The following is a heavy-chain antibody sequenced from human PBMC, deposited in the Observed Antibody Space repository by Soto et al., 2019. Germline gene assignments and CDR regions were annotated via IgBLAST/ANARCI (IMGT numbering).Heavy chain of an antibody. CDR2: IKSKTDGETP. D-gene: IGHD2-15*01. J-gene: IGHJ4*01. V-gene: IGHV3-15*07. Sequence: HPAPGIGMEWVGRIKSKTDGETPDYAAPVKGRFAISRDDSKNMVYLQMNSLKTEDTGIYCCTTDSLSSIIVVRFYYWGHGTLLTVSS. CDR3: TTDSLSSIIVVRFYY.